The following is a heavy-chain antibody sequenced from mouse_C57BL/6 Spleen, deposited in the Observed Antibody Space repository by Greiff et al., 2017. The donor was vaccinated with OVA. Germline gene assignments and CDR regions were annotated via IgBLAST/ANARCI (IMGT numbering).Heavy chain of an antibody. V-gene: IGHV10-1*01. CDR1: GFSFNTYA. D-gene: IGHD1-1*01. J-gene: IGHJ1*03. CDR3: VRHKSSYWYFDV. CDR2: IRSKSNNYAT. Sequence: VQLQESGGGLVQPKGSLKLSCAASGFSFNTYAMNWVRQAPGKGLEWVARIRSKSNNYATYYADSVKDRFTISRDDSESMLYLQMNNLKTEDTAMYYCVRHKSSYWYFDVWGTGTTVTVSS.